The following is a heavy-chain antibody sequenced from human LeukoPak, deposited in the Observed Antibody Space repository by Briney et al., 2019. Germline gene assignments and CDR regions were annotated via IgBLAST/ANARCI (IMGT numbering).Heavy chain of an antibody. CDR1: GFTFDSYA. Sequence: GGSLRLSCAASGFTFDSYAMNWVRQAPGKGLEWVSYIRGGGAGARYAEPVKGRFTISRDNAKNTLYLQMDSLSVEDTATYYCAKCSATYYNDAFDVWAEGQWSPSLQ. D-gene: IGHD3-10*02. V-gene: IGHV3-23*01. CDR2: IRGGGAGA. J-gene: IGHJ3*01. CDR3: AKCSATYYNDAFDV.